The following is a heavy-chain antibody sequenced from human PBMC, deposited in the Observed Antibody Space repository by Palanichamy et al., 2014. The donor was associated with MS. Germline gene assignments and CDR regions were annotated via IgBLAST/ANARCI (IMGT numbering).Heavy chain of an antibody. D-gene: IGHD3-10*01. CDR3: ARIPSMVRGVPPGRPFDY. V-gene: IGHV1-8*03. CDR2: MNPNSGNT. Sequence: VQLVQSGAEVKKPGASVKVSCKASGYTFTSYDINWVRQATGQGLEWMGWMNPNSGNTGYAQKFQGRVTITRNTSISTAYMELSSLRSEDTAVYYCARIPSMVRGVPPGRPFDYWGQGTLVTVSS. CDR1: GYTFTSYD. J-gene: IGHJ4*02.